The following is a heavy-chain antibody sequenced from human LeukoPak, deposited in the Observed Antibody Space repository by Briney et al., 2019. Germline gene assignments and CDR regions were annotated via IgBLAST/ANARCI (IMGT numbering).Heavy chain of an antibody. CDR3: ARHKATQYYFDSSGYPLDY. J-gene: IGHJ4*02. V-gene: IGHV3-23*01. CDR2: ISGSGGST. Sequence: GGSLRLSCAASGFTFSSYAMSWVRQAPGKGLEWVSAISGSGGSTYYADSVKGRFTISRDNSKNTLYLQMNSLRAEDTAVYYCARHKATQYYFDSSGYPLDYWGQGTLVTVSS. D-gene: IGHD3-22*01. CDR1: GFTFSSYA.